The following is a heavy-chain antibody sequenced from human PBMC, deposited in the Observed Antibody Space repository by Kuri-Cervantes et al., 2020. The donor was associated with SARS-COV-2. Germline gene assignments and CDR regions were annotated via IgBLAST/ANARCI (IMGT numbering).Heavy chain of an antibody. V-gene: IGHV3-20*04. Sequence: GESLKISCAASGFTFSNAWMSWVRQVPGRGLEWVSGIGWNGENRRYADSVTGRFTVSRDNAKKSLYLQMNSLGAEDTAWYYCATMRGEYTSSYFDTWGQGALVTVSS. CDR3: ATMRGEYTSSYFDT. CDR2: IGWNGENR. J-gene: IGHJ4*02. CDR1: GFTFSNAW. D-gene: IGHD6-6*01.